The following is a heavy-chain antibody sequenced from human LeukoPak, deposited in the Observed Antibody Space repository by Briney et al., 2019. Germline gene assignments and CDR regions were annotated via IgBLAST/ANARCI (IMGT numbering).Heavy chain of an antibody. D-gene: IGHD3-22*01. J-gene: IGHJ3*02. V-gene: IGHV3-30*18. CDR1: GFTFSSYG. CDR3: AKDSGTMIVVPYAFDI. CDR2: ISYDGSNK. Sequence: PGRSLRLSCAASGFTFSSYGMHWVRQAPGKGLEWVAVISYDGSNKYYADSVKGRFTISRDNSKNTLYLQMNSLRAEDTAVYYCAKDSGTMIVVPYAFDIWGQGTMVTVSS.